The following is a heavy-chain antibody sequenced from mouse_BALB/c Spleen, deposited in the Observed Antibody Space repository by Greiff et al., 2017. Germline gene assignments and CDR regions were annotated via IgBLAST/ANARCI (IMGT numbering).Heavy chain of an antibody. D-gene: IGHD1-1*01. V-gene: IGHV1-14*01. CDR1: GYTFTSYV. Sequence: VQLQQSGPELVKPGASVKMSCKASGYTFTSYVMHWVKQKPGQGLEWIGYINPYNDGTKYNEKFKGKATLTSDKSSSTAYMELSSLTSEDSAVYYCARLEHYYGSSYAMDYWGQGTSVTVSS. J-gene: IGHJ4*01. CDR2: INPYNDGT. CDR3: ARLEHYYGSSYAMDY.